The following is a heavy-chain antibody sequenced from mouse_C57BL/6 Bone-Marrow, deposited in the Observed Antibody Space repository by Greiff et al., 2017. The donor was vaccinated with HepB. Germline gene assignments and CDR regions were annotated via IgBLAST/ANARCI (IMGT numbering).Heavy chain of an antibody. CDR3: ARGDYYGSSFDY. Sequence: EVKLMESGPGLVKPSQSLSLTCSVTGYSITSGYYWNWIRQFPGNKLEWMGYISYDGSNNYNPSLKNRISITRDTSKNQFFLKLNSVTTEDTATYYCARGDYYGSSFDYWGQGTTLTVSS. CDR2: ISYDGSN. D-gene: IGHD1-1*01. J-gene: IGHJ2*01. V-gene: IGHV3-6*01. CDR1: GYSITSGYY.